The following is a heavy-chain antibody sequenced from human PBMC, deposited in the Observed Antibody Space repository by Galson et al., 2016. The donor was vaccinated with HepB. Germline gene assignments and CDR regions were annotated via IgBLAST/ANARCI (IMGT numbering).Heavy chain of an antibody. V-gene: IGHV3-53*01. J-gene: IGHJ5*02. D-gene: IGHD3-10*01. CDR1: GFTVSSDY. CDR3: ARDGEYYYGSGSYAET. CDR2: IFSGGST. Sequence: SLRLSCAASGFTVSSDYMNWARQAPGKGLEWVSVIFSGGSTYYADSVKGRFTISRDNSKNTLHLQMNSLRAEDTAVYYCARDGEYYYGSGSYAETWGQGTLVTVSS.